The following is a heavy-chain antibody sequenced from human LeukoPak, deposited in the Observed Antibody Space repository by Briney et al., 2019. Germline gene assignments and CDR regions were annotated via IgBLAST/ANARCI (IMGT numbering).Heavy chain of an antibody. CDR2: ISYDGSNK. CDR1: GFTFSSNA. J-gene: IGHJ4*02. CDR3: ARDSSYGAYDY. Sequence: GGSLRLSCAASGFTFSSNAMHWVRQAPGKGLEWVAVISYDGSNKYYADSVKGRFTISRDNSKNTLYLQMNSLRAEDTAVYYCARDSSYGAYDYWGQGTLVTVSS. V-gene: IGHV3-30*04. D-gene: IGHD4-17*01.